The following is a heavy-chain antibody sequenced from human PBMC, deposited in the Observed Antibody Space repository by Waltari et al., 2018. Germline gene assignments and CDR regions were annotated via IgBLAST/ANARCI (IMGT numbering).Heavy chain of an antibody. CDR3: ARVPTLVGVNGGFDS. V-gene: IGHV5-51*01. Sequence: EVQLVQSGAEVKKPGESLKISCKVSGYSFTSYWIGWVRQMPGKGLEWMGFISPRDSDTSYSPSFQGQVTISADTSISTAYLQWSGLKASDTAMYYCARVPTLVGVNGGFDSWGQGTLVTVSS. CDR1: GYSFTSYW. J-gene: IGHJ4*02. CDR2: ISPRDSDT. D-gene: IGHD1-26*01.